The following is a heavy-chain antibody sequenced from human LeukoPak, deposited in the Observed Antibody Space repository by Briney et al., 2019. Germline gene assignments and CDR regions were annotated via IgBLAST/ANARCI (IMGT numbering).Heavy chain of an antibody. J-gene: IGHJ2*01. CDR1: GGTFSSYA. CDR3: ARDLVEYGNMRLTYYYDSSGFDL. Sequence: GASVKVSCKASGGTFSSYAISWVRQAPGQGLEWMGRIIPILGIANYAQKFQGRVTITADKSTSTAYMELSSLRSEDTAAYYCARDLVEYGNMRLTYYYDSSGFDLWGRGTLVTVSS. CDR2: IIPILGIA. D-gene: IGHD3-22*01. V-gene: IGHV1-69*04.